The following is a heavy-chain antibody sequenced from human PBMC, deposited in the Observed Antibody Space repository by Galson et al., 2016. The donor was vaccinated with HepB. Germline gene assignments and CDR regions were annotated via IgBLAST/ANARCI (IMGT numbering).Heavy chain of an antibody. CDR3: AGRKGFGWGMDV. Sequence: GSLRLSCAASGFIFSSYAMHWVRQTTGKGLEWVSRIGPSGETDYQGSVRGRFTISRENARNSLYLQMNNLRDEDTAVYYCAGRKGFGWGMDVWGQGTTVTVSS. D-gene: IGHD3-10*01. V-gene: IGHV3-13*01. CDR1: GFIFSSYA. J-gene: IGHJ6*02. CDR2: IGPSGET.